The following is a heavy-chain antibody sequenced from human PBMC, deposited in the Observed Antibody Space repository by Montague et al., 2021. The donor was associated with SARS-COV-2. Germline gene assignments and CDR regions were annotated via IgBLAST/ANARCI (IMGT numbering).Heavy chain of an antibody. CDR1: GDSVSTNSVT. CDR2: TYFRSKWYN. Sequence: CAISGDSVSTNSVTWNWIRQSPSRGLEWLGRTYFRSKWYNDYAVXVECRIDINADTSKNQLSLQLKSVTTEDTAVYFCTRGYKTGWFETWGQGTLVTVSS. V-gene: IGHV6-1*01. D-gene: IGHD1-1*01. CDR3: TRGYKTGWFET. J-gene: IGHJ5*02.